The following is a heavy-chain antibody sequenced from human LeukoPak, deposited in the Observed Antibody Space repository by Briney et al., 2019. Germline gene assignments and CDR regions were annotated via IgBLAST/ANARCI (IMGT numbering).Heavy chain of an antibody. Sequence: SETLSLTCAVYGGSFSGYYWSWIRQPPGKGLEWIGEIDHSGSTNYNPSLKSRVTISVDTSKNQFSLKLSSVTAADTAAYYCARGLEVRAYGMDVWGQGTTVTVSS. CDR2: IDHSGST. D-gene: IGHD3-10*01. CDR1: GGSFSGYY. CDR3: ARGLEVRAYGMDV. J-gene: IGHJ6*02. V-gene: IGHV4-34*01.